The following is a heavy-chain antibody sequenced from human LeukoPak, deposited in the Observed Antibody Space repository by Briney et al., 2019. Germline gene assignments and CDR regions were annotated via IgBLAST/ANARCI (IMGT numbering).Heavy chain of an antibody. J-gene: IGHJ4*02. D-gene: IGHD6-13*01. CDR1: GFPVSSNY. CDR2: ICSGGDT. Sequence: EGSMLLSCAASGFPVSSNYMSWVRQAPGKGLEWVSVICSGGDTYYADSVKGRSTISRDNSKNTLYLQMNSLRSEDTAVYYCARGRIAAPDYYFDYWGQGTLVTVSS. CDR3: ARGRIAAPDYYFDY. V-gene: IGHV3-53*01.